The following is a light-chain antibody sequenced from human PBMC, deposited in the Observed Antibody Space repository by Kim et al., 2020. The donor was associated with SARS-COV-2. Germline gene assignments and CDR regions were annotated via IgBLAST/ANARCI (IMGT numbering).Light chain of an antibody. CDR2: DAS. CDR1: QSVSSY. V-gene: IGKV3-11*01. J-gene: IGKJ1*01. CDR3: QQRRT. Sequence: APLSLSPGERATLSCRASQSVSSYLAWYQQKPGQAPRLLIYDASNRATGIPARFSGSGSGTDFTLTISSLEPEDFAVYYCQQRRTFGQGTKVDIK.